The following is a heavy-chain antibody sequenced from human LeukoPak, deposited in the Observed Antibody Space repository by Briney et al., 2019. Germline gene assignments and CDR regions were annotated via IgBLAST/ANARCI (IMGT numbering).Heavy chain of an antibody. D-gene: IGHD3-10*01. CDR3: ARDLKVRGVHYGMDV. Sequence: SQTLSLTCTVSGGSISSGCYYWSWIRQHPGKGLEWLGYIYYSGSTYYNPSLKSRVTISVDTSKNQFSMKLSSVTAAEKAVYYCARDLKVRGVHYGMDVWGQGTTVTVSS. V-gene: IGHV4-31*02. CDR1: GGSISSGCYY. J-gene: IGHJ6*02. CDR2: IYYSGST.